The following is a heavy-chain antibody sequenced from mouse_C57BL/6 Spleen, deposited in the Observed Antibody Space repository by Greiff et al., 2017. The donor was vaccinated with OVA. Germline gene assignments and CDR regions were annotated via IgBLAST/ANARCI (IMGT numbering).Heavy chain of an antibody. J-gene: IGHJ3*01. D-gene: IGHD2-5*01. CDR2: INPSTGGT. CDR3: ARGSYYSNVFAY. CDR1: GYSFTGYY. Sequence: VHVKQSGPELVKPGASVKISCKASGYSFTGYYMNWVKQSPEKSLEWIGEINPSTGGTTYNQKFKAKATLTVDKSSSTAYMQLKSLTSEDSAVYYCARGSYYSNVFAYWGQGTLVTVSA. V-gene: IGHV1-42*01.